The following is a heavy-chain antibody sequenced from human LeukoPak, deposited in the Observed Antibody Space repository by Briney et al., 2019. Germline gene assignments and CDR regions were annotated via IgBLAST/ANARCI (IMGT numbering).Heavy chain of an antibody. CDR3: ARVGRYHLDY. J-gene: IGHJ4*02. Sequence: RPSETLSLTCTVSGGSISTYYWSWIRQPPGKGLEWIGYIYYSGNTNYNPSLKSRVTISVDTSKNQFSLKLSSATAADTAVYYCARVGRYHLDYWGQGTLVTVSS. CDR1: GGSISTYY. CDR2: IYYSGNT. D-gene: IGHD3-16*02. V-gene: IGHV4-59*01.